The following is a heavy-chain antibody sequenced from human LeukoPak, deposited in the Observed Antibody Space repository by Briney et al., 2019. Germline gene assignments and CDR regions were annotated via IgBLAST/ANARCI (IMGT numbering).Heavy chain of an antibody. V-gene: IGHV1-18*01. J-gene: IGHJ4*02. Sequence: ASVKVSCKASGYTFTSYGISWVRQAPGQGLEWMGWISAYNGNTNYAQKLQGRVTMTTDTSTSTAYMELRSLISDDTAVYYCPRSALYMVRGVSDYWGQGTLVTVSS. CDR1: GYTFTSYG. D-gene: IGHD3-10*01. CDR2: ISAYNGNT. CDR3: PRSALYMVRGVSDY.